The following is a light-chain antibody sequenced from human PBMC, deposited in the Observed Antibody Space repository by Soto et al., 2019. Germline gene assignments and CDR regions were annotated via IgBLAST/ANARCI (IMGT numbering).Light chain of an antibody. CDR3: QQHNNWPPWT. Sequence: EIVMTQSPATLSVSPGERATLSCRASQSVSSNLAWYQQKPGQAPRLLIYGASTRATGIPARFSGSGSGTAFTPTISNLQSEDFAVYYCQQHNNWPPWTFGQATKVEIK. CDR2: GAS. J-gene: IGKJ1*01. CDR1: QSVSSN. V-gene: IGKV3-15*01.